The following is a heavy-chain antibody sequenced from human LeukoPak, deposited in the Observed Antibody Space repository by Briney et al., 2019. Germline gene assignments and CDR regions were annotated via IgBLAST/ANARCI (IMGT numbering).Heavy chain of an antibody. CDR1: GFTFSSYG. CDR3: ARNPYYDFWSASSSHYGMDV. D-gene: IGHD3-3*01. Sequence: GGSLRLSCAASGFTFSSYGMHWVRQAPGKGLEWVAFIWYDGSSKYYTDSVKGRFTISRDNSKNTLYLQMNSLRAEDTAVYFCARNPYYDFWSASSSHYGMDVWGQGTTVTVSS. J-gene: IGHJ6*02. CDR2: IWYDGSSK. V-gene: IGHV3-33*01.